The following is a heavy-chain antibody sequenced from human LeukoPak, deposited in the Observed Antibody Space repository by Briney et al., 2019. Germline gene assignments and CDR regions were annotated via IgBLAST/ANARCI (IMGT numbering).Heavy chain of an antibody. J-gene: IGHJ4*02. CDR1: GGSFSGYY. CDR3: ARGPRNSRQAY. V-gene: IGHV4-34*01. Sequence: SETLSLTCAVYGGSFSGYYWSWICQPPGKGLEWIGEINHSGSTNYNPSLKSRVTISVDTSKNQFSLKLSSVTAADTAVYYCARGPRNSRQAYWGQGTLVTVSS. CDR2: INHSGST. D-gene: IGHD4-23*01.